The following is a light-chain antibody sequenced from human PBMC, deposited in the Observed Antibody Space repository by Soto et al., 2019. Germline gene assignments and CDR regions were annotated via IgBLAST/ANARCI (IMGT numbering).Light chain of an antibody. Sequence: EILMTQSPATLSVSPGGRATLSGRASQSVFSSLAWYQQKPGQAPRLLIYGAATRATGIPARFSGSGSGTEFTLTISSLQSEDFAVYYCQQYHNWPAFGQGTKV. V-gene: IGKV3-15*01. J-gene: IGKJ1*01. CDR3: QQYHNWPA. CDR1: QSVFSS. CDR2: GAA.